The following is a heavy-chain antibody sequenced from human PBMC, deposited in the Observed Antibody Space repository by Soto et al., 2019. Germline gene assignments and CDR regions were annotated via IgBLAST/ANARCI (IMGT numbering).Heavy chain of an antibody. CDR2: ISSEGSKI. CDR3: AKGGDFYGMDV. D-gene: IGHD2-15*01. CDR1: GFTFSSYG. Sequence: QVQLLESGGGVVQPGRSLRLSCAASGFTFSSYGIHWVRQAPGRGLEWVAVISSEGSKIYYAESVKGRLTISRDNSKNTLYLQMNSLRAEDTAVYYCAKGGDFYGMDVWGQGTTVTVSS. J-gene: IGHJ6*02. V-gene: IGHV3-30*18.